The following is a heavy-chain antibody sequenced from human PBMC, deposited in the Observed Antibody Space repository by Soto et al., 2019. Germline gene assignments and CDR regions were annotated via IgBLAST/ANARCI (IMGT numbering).Heavy chain of an antibody. CDR2: IYPSGST. CDR3: ATYRGRSGGSGYWDFDY. J-gene: IGHJ4*02. Sequence: SATLSLTCTVSGGYISSYYWSWIRQPAGKGLEWIGRIYPSGSTNYNPSLKSRVTMSVDTSQNQFSLKLSSVTAAYTAVYYCATYRGRSGGSGYWDFDYWGQGTLVTVSS. D-gene: IGHD2-8*02. V-gene: IGHV4-4*07. CDR1: GGYISSYY.